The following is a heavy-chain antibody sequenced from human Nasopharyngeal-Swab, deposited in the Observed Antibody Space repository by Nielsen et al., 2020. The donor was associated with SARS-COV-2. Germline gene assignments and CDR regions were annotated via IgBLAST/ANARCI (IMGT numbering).Heavy chain of an antibody. CDR3: ARDLWFGEIAFDI. CDR2: ISSSSSYI. CDR1: GFTFSSYS. Sequence: GGSLRLSCAASGFTFSSYSMSWVRQAPGKGLEWVSSISSSSSYIYYADSVKGRFTISRDNAKNSLYLQMNSLRAEDTAVYYCARDLWFGEIAFDIWGQGTMVTVSS. J-gene: IGHJ3*02. V-gene: IGHV3-21*01. D-gene: IGHD3-10*01.